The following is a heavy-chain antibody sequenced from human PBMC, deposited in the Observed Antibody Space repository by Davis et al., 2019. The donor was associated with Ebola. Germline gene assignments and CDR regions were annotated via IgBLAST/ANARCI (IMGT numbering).Heavy chain of an antibody. CDR2: IKQDGSQR. Sequence: GESLKISCAASGFTFSNYWMSWVRQAPGKGLEWVANIKQDGSQRDYVDSLKGRFTISRDNAKNSLYLQLNSLRDEDTAVYYCAKFSRSGDSVWSQGTLVTVSS. J-gene: IGHJ4*02. D-gene: IGHD1-26*01. CDR3: AKFSRSGDSV. CDR1: GFTFSNYW. V-gene: IGHV3-7*03.